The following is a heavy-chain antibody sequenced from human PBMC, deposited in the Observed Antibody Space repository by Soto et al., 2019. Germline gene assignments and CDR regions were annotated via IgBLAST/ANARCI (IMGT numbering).Heavy chain of an antibody. CDR2: ISSSSSTI. J-gene: IGHJ4*02. V-gene: IGHV3-48*01. D-gene: IGHD6-13*01. Sequence: GGSLRLSCAASGFTFSSYWMSWVRQAPGEGLEWVSYISSSSSTIYYADSVKGRFTISRDNAKNSLYLQTNSLRAEDTTVYYCARDSRSSSSDYWGQGTLVTVSS. CDR1: GFTFSSYW. CDR3: ARDSRSSSSDY.